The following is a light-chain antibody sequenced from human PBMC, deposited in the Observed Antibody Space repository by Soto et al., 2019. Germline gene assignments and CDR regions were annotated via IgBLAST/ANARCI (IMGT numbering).Light chain of an antibody. J-gene: IGLJ2*01. CDR1: SSDIGAYNY. CDR2: NVN. V-gene: IGLV2-14*03. Sequence: QSALTQPASVSGSPGQSITISCTGTSSDIGAYNYVSWYQRHPGRAPKLIIYNVNDRPPWISDRFSGSKSDNAASLTISGLQTEDEADYLCSSYTSTGPQVLFGGGTKLTV. CDR3: SSYTSTGPQVL.